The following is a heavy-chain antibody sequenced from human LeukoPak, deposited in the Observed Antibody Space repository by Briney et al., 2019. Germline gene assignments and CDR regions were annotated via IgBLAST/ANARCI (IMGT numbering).Heavy chain of an antibody. CDR1: GYSISSGYY. D-gene: IGHD2-2*01. CDR3: ARSFGFYCSSTSCYPEYYFDY. V-gene: IGHV4-38-2*02. CDR2: IYHSGST. Sequence: SETLSLTCTVSGYSISSGYYWGWIRQPPGKGLEWIGSIYHSGSTNYNPSLKSRVTMSVDTSKNQFSLKLSSVTAADTAVYYCARSFGFYCSSTSCYPEYYFDYWGQGTLVTVSS. J-gene: IGHJ4*02.